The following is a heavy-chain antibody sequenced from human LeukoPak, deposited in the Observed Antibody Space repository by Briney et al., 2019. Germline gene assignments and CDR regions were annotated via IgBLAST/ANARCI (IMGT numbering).Heavy chain of an antibody. J-gene: IGHJ4*02. Sequence: SETLSLTCAVYGGSFGGYYWSWIRQPPGKGLEWIGEINHSGSTNYNPSLKSRVTISVDTSKNQFSLKLSSVTAADTAVYYCARAIAARPRLRYSSSPFDYWGQGTLVTVSS. CDR1: GGSFGGYY. V-gene: IGHV4-34*01. CDR3: ARAIAARPRLRYSSSPFDY. CDR2: INHSGST. D-gene: IGHD6-6*01.